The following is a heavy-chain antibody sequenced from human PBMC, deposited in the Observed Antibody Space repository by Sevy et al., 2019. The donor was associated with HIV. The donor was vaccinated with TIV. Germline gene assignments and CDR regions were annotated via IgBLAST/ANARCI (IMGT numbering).Heavy chain of an antibody. CDR1: GFTFTSSA. D-gene: IGHD3-10*01. CDR2: IVVGSGNT. J-gene: IGHJ3*02. V-gene: IGHV1-58*01. Sequence: ASVKVSCKASGFTFTSSAVQWVRQARGQRLEWIGWIVVGSGNTNYAQKFQERVTITRDMSTSTAYMELSSLRSEDTAVYYCAADSNYGSGTLDAFDIWGQGTMVTVSS. CDR3: AADSNYGSGTLDAFDI.